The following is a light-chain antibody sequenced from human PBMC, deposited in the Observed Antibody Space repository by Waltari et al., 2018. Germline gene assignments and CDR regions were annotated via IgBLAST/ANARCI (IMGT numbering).Light chain of an antibody. J-gene: IGKJ3*01. CDR1: QDIRNY. V-gene: IGKV1-33*01. Sequence: DIQMTQSPSSLSASVGDRVTITCQASQDIRNYLNWYQQKPGKAPELLIYDVSNLETGVPSRFSGSRSGTHFTLTISRLQPEDVATYYCQRYDNLPIFAFGPGTK. CDR3: QRYDNLPIFA. CDR2: DVS.